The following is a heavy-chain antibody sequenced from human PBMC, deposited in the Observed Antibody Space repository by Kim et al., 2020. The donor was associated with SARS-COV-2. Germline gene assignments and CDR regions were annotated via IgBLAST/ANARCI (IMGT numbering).Heavy chain of an antibody. Sequence: GGSLRLSCAASEFTFSTSWMTWVRQAPGKGLEWVASIKQDAYESYYVDSVKGRFTISRHNAKNLLYLQMNSLRPEDTAVYYCAKGVSVAPHYYYHYGMDVWGQGTPVTVSS. CDR2: IKQDAYES. V-gene: IGHV3-7*03. J-gene: IGHJ6*02. CDR1: EFTFSTSW. CDR3: AKGVSVAPHYYYHYGMDV. D-gene: IGHD6-19*01.